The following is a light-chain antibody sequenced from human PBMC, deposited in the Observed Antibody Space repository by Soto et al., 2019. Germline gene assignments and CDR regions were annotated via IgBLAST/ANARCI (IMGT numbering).Light chain of an antibody. V-gene: IGKV1D-16*01. CDR3: QQYNTYPIT. CDR2: ATS. CDR1: QSISTW. J-gene: IGKJ5*01. Sequence: DTQMTQSPSSLSASVGYRVTITCRASQSISTWLAWYQQKPGKAPKSLIYATSNLQSGVPSRFSGSGFGTEFTLTISSLQPEDFATYYCQQYNTYPITSGQGTRLEIK.